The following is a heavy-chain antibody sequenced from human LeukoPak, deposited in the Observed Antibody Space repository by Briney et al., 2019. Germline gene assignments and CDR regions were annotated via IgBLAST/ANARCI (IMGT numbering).Heavy chain of an antibody. CDR2: INPCGGST. Sequence: ASVKVSCKASGYTFTTDYIHWVRQAPGQGLEWMGIINPCGGSTTYAQKFQGRVIMTGDTSTSTVYMELRSLRSEDTAVYYCARARGSGSYYGHDYYYYMDVWGQGTTVTVSS. CDR3: ARARGSGSYYGHDYYYYMDV. J-gene: IGHJ6*03. V-gene: IGHV1-46*01. CDR1: GYTFTTDY. D-gene: IGHD3-10*01.